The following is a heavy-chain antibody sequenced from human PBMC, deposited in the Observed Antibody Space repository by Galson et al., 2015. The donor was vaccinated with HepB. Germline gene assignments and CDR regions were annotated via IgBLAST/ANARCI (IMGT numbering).Heavy chain of an antibody. J-gene: IGHJ5*02. D-gene: IGHD3-10*01. Sequence: SLRLSCAASGFTFSDYYMSWIHQAPGKGLEWVSYISSSSSYTNYADSVKGRFTISRDNAKNSLYLQMNSLRAEDTAVYYCARDPWVPTMVRGVTGWFDPWGQGTLVTVSS. CDR3: ARDPWVPTMVRGVTGWFDP. CDR2: ISSSSSYT. V-gene: IGHV3-11*06. CDR1: GFTFSDYY.